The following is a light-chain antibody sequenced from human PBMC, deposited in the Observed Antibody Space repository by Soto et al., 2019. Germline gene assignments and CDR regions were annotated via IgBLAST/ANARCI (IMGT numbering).Light chain of an antibody. CDR1: QGISSF. CDR2: AAS. Sequence: DIQLTQSPSFLSASAGDRVTITCRASQGISSFLAWYQQKPGRAPKLLIYAASTLQSGVPSRFSGSGSGTEFTLTITSLQPEDFAVYYCQQYNDWPPITFGQGTRLEIK. V-gene: IGKV1-9*01. J-gene: IGKJ5*01. CDR3: QQYNDWPPIT.